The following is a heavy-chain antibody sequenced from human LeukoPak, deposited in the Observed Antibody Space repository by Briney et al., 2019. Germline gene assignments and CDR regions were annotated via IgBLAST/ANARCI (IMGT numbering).Heavy chain of an antibody. V-gene: IGHV1-8*01. CDR1: GYTFTSYD. CDR2: MNPNSGNT. J-gene: IGHJ4*02. Sequence: ASVKVSCTASGYTFTSYDINWVRQATGQGLEWMGWMNPNSGNTGYAQKFQGRVTMTRNTSISTAYMELSSLRSEDTAVYYCARGRIAVAGDCFDYWGQGTLVTVSS. D-gene: IGHD6-19*01. CDR3: ARGRIAVAGDCFDY.